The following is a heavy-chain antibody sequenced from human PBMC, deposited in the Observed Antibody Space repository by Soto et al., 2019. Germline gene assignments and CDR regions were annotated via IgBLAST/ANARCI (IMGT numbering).Heavy chain of an antibody. CDR3: ARRGSGWSLFAY. J-gene: IGHJ4*01. CDR1: GYNFASYW. D-gene: IGHD6-19*01. CDR2: IYPGDSET. V-gene: IGHV5-51*01. Sequence: PGESLKISCKGSGYNFASYWIGWVRQMPGKDLEWMGIIYPGDSETRYSPSFQGQVIFSADKSISTAYLQWSSLRASDTAMYYCARRGSGWSLFAYWGHGTLVTVSS.